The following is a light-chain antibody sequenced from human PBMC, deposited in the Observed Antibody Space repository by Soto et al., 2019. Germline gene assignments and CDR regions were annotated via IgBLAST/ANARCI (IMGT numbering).Light chain of an antibody. CDR2: AAY. J-gene: IGKJ1*01. Sequence: DIQMTQSPSSLSASVGDRVTITCRASQSISSYLNWYQQKPWKAPKLLIYAAYSLQSGVPSRLSGSGSWTDFTLTISSLQPEDFATYYCQQSYSTLWTFGQGTKVEIK. CDR1: QSISSY. V-gene: IGKV1-39*01. CDR3: QQSYSTLWT.